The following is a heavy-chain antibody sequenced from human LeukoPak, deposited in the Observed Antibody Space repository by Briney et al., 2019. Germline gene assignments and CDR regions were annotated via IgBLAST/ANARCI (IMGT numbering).Heavy chain of an antibody. Sequence: GGSLRLSCAASGFTFDDYGMSWVRQAPGKGLEWVSGINWNGGSTGYADSVKGRFTISRDNAKNSLYLQMNSLRAEDTAVYYCARAHPGDYGDFQFDYWGQGTLVTVSS. CDR3: ARAHPGDYGDFQFDY. CDR2: INWNGGST. CDR1: GFTFDDYG. V-gene: IGHV3-20*04. J-gene: IGHJ4*02. D-gene: IGHD4-17*01.